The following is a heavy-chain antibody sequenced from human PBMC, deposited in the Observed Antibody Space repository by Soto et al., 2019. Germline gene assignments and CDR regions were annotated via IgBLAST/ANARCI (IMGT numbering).Heavy chain of an antibody. CDR3: ARAQQYLTGTTFPLSDY. D-gene: IGHD1-20*01. J-gene: IGHJ4*02. CDR2: ISAYNGNT. CDR1: GYTFTSYG. Sequence: ASVKVSCKASGYTFTSYGISWVRQAPGQGLEWMGWISAYNGNTNYAQKLQGRVTMTTDTSTSTAYMELRSLRSDDTAVYYCARAQQYLTGTTFPLSDYWGQGTLVTVSS. V-gene: IGHV1-18*01.